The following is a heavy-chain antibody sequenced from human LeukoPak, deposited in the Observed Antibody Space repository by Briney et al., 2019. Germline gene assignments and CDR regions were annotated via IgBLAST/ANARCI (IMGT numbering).Heavy chain of an antibody. CDR1: GFTVSDNY. J-gene: IGHJ3*02. V-gene: IGHV3-69-1*02. D-gene: IGHD3-22*01. CDR3: ARVYYYDSSGYYYSVAKDDAFDI. CDR2: ISSSTTYI. Sequence: GGSLRLSCAASGFTVSDNYMSWARQAPGKGLEWVSSISSSTTYISYADSVKGRFTISRENSKNSLYLQMNSLRAEDTAVYYCARVYYYDSSGYYYSVAKDDAFDIWGQGTMVTVSS.